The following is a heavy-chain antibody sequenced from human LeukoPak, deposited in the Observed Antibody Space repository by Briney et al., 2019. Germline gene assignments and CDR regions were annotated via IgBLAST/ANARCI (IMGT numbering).Heavy chain of an antibody. CDR2: INWNGGST. V-gene: IGHV3-20*04. J-gene: IGHJ4*02. Sequence: GGSLRLSCAASGFTFDDYGMSWVRHAPGKGLEWVSGINWNGGSTGYADSVKGRFTISRDNAKNSLYLQMNSLRAEDTALYYCARVIVVVPAAKLSYFDYWGQGTLVTVSS. CDR3: ARVIVVVPAAKLSYFDY. CDR1: GFTFDDYG. D-gene: IGHD2-2*01.